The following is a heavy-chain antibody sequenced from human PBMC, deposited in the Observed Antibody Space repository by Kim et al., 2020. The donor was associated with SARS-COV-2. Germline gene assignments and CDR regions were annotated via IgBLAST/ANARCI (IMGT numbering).Heavy chain of an antibody. V-gene: IGHV1-69*13. J-gene: IGHJ6*02. Sequence: SVKVSCKASGGTFSSYAISWVRQAPGQGLEWMGGIIPIFGTANYAQKFQGRVTITADESTSTAYMELSSLRSEDTAVYYCARDGAYCGGDCSIWGNYGMDVWRQGTKVTVPS. CDR1: GGTFSSYA. CDR2: IIPIFGTA. D-gene: IGHD2-21*02. CDR3: ARDGAYCGGDCSIWGNYGMDV.